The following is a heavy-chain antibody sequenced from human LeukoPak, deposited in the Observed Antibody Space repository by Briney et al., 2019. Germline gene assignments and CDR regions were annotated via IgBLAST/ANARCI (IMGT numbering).Heavy chain of an antibody. D-gene: IGHD3-3*01. CDR3: ARDKALSGGYYRDY. CDR2: ISSSSSYI. V-gene: IGHV3-21*01. Sequence: GGSLRLSCAASGFTFSSYSMNWVRQAPGKGLEWVSSISSSSSYIYYADSVKGRFTISRDNSKNTLYLQMNSLRAEDTAAYYCARDKALSGGYYRDYWGQGTLVTVSS. J-gene: IGHJ4*02. CDR1: GFTFSSYS.